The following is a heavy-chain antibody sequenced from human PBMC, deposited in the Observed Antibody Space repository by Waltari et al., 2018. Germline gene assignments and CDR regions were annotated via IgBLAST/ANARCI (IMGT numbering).Heavy chain of an antibody. J-gene: IGHJ4*02. CDR2: IIPIFGTS. V-gene: IGHV1-69*06. D-gene: IGHD6-13*01. CDR3: ETEVHYSGSWYAHYYFDY. CDR1: GSTFSRLA. Sequence: QVELVQSGAEEKKPGASAKVLLKGSGSTFSRLAISLGATAPGPRLEWMGRIIPIFGTSNYAHKFQGRVTITAAKSTITAYLELSSLRSEDTAVYYCETEVHYSGSWYAHYYFDYRGQGTMVTVSS.